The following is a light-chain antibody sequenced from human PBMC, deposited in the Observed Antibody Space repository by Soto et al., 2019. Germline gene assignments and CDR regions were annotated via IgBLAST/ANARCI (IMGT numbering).Light chain of an antibody. Sequence: EMILTQSPATLSLSPGERATLSCKTSQGISKYIAWYQQKPGQPPRLLIYDVSIRATGIPARFSGNGSRTDFTLTITSLEPEDFAVYYCQQRSYWRFGGGTRVQIK. V-gene: IGKV3-11*01. CDR1: QGISKY. J-gene: IGKJ4*01. CDR3: QQRSYWR. CDR2: DVS.